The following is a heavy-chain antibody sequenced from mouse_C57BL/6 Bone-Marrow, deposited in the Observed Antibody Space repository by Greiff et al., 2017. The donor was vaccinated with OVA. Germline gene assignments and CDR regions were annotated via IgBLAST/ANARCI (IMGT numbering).Heavy chain of an antibody. CDR1: GYSFTGYY. Sequence: EVKLVESGPELVKPGASVKISCKASGYSFTGYYMHWVKQSHGNILDWIGYIYPYNGVSSYNQKFKGKATLTVDKSSSTAYMELRSLTSEDSAVYYCARAPLTTVVAGGFDYWGQGTTLTVSS. V-gene: IGHV1-31*01. CDR2: IYPYNGVS. J-gene: IGHJ2*01. CDR3: ARAPLTTVVAGGFDY. D-gene: IGHD1-1*01.